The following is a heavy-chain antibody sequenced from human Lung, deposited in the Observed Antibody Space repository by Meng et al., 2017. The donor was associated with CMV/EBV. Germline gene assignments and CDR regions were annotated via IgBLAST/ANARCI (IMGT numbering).Heavy chain of an antibody. J-gene: IGHJ5*02. Sequence: SXXVSXKVSGGTFSSYAISWVRHAPGQGLVWMVGNIPIFGTANYDQKFEGRVTITTDECTRTAYMVLSSLRSEDKGVYYCARDRPITIFGVVQSQGFDTXGQGXLVTVSS. CDR3: ARDRPITIFGVVQSQGFDT. CDR1: GGTFSSYA. V-gene: IGHV1-69*05. D-gene: IGHD3-3*01. CDR2: NIPIFGTA.